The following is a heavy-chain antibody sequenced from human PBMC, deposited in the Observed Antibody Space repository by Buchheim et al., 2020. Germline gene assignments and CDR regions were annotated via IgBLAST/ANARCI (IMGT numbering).Heavy chain of an antibody. CDR3: VRDISGYYSYFDY. CDR1: GGSISSGGYY. CDR2: IYFSGST. V-gene: IGHV4-31*03. D-gene: IGHD3-22*01. Sequence: QVQLQESGPGLVKPSQTLSLTCTVSGGSISSGGYYWSWIRQHPGKGLEWIGYIYFSGSTYYNPSLKSRVTMSVDTSKNQFPLKMSSVTAADTAVYYCVRDISGYYSYFDYWGQGTL. J-gene: IGHJ4*02.